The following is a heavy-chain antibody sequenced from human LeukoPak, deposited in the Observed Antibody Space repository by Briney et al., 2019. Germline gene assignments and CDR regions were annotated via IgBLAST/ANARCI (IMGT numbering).Heavy chain of an antibody. CDR1: GGSISSSSYY. Sequence: SETLSLTCNVSGGSISSSSYYWGWIRQPPGKGLEWIGSIYYSGSTYYNPSLKSRVTISVDTSKNQFSLKLSSVTAADTAVYYCARAYDSSGYTDPPSNWFDPWGQGTLVTVSS. CDR2: IYYSGST. CDR3: ARAYDSSGYTDPPSNWFDP. J-gene: IGHJ5*02. D-gene: IGHD3-22*01. V-gene: IGHV4-39*01.